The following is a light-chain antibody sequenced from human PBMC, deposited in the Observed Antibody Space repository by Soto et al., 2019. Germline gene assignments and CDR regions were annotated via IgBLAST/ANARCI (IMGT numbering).Light chain of an antibody. CDR1: QGIFSD. Sequence: IQLTQSPSSLSASVGDRVTITCRASQGIFSDLAWYQQKPGKAPKLLIFAASTLQGGVPSRFSGSGSGTEFTLIISSLQPEDIATYYCQLLNNYPPTFGQGTRLEI. CDR2: AAS. CDR3: QLLNNYPPT. J-gene: IGKJ5*01. V-gene: IGKV1-9*01.